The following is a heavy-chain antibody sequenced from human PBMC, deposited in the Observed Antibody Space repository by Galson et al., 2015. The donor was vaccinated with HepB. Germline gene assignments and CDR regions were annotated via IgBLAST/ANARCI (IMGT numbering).Heavy chain of an antibody. CDR3: ARDGGNHFDY. D-gene: IGHD1-14*01. CDR1: GYTFTGYH. V-gene: IGHV1-2*02. CDR2: INPNSGDT. Sequence: SVKVSCKASGYTFTGYHMNWVRQAPGQGLEWMGWINPNSGDTNYAQKFQGRVTMTRDTSISTAYMELSRLTSDDTALYYCARDGGNHFDYWGQGTLVTVSS. J-gene: IGHJ4*01.